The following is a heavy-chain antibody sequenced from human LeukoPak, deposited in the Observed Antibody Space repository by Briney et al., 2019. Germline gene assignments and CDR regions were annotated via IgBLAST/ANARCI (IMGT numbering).Heavy chain of an antibody. Sequence: GGSLRLSCAASGFTVSSNYMSWVRQAPGKGLEWVSVIYSGGSTYYADSVKGRFTISRDNSKNTLYLQMNSLRAEDTAVYYCARDPHIVLDYGGNSGRFDYWGQGTLVTVSS. CDR1: GFTVSSNY. CDR2: IYSGGST. J-gene: IGHJ4*02. V-gene: IGHV3-66*01. CDR3: ARDPHIVLDYGGNSGRFDY. D-gene: IGHD4-23*01.